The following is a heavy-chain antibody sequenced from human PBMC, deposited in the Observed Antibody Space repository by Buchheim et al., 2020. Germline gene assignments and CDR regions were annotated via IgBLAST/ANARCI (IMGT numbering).Heavy chain of an antibody. Sequence: QLQESGPRLVKPSQTLSPTCSVSGGSISTSDYYWTWIRQPPGKGLEWIGYIYSSGNTFYNESLKSRVAISVDTSKNQFSLKLTSVTAADTAVYYCARERNSGYSDHFDYWGQGTL. D-gene: IGHD3-22*01. CDR1: GGSISTSDYY. CDR3: ARERNSGYSDHFDY. J-gene: IGHJ4*02. CDR2: IYSSGNT. V-gene: IGHV4-30-4*01.